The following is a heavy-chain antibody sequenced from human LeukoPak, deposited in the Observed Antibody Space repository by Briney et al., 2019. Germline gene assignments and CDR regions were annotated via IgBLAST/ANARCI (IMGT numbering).Heavy chain of an antibody. CDR2: IRYDGSNK. CDR3: AKVSRASTSSKYYFDY. Sequence: GGSLRLSCAASGFTFSSYGMHWVRQAPGKGLEWVAFIRYDGSNKYYADSVKGRFTISRDNSKNTLYLQMNSLRAEDTAVYYCAKVSRASTSSKYYFDYWGQGTLVTVSS. CDR1: GFTFSSYG. V-gene: IGHV3-30*02. J-gene: IGHJ4*02. D-gene: IGHD2-2*01.